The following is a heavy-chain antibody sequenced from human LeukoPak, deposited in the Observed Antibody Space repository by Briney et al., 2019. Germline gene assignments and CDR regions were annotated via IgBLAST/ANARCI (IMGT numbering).Heavy chain of an antibody. J-gene: IGHJ4*02. V-gene: IGHV4-39*01. CDR1: GGSISSSSYY. CDR2: IYYSGST. Sequence: SETLSLTCTVSGGSISSSSYYWGWIRQPPGKGLEWIGSIYYSGSTYYNPSLKSRVTISVDTSKNQFSLKLSSVTAADTAVYYCARGDGYNTIDYWGQGTLVTVSS. D-gene: IGHD5-24*01. CDR3: ARGDGYNTIDY.